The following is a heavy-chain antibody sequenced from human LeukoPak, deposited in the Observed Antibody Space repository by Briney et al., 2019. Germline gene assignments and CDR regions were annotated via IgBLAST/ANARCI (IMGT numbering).Heavy chain of an antibody. D-gene: IGHD3-9*01. CDR3: ARDRSYYDILTGYYSPYDY. CDR1: GYTFTSYG. V-gene: IGHV1-18*01. J-gene: IGHJ4*02. Sequence: ASVKVSCKASGYTFTSYGISWVRQAPGQGLEWMGWISDYNGNTNYAQKLQGRVTMTTDTSTSTAYMELRSLRSDDTAVYYCARDRSYYDILTGYYSPYDYWGQGTLVTVSS. CDR2: ISDYNGNT.